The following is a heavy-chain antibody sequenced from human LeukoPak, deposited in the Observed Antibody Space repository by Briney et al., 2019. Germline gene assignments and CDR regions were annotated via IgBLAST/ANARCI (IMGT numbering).Heavy chain of an antibody. CDR3: ARDRWNFDDSSGSNRDFDS. J-gene: IGHJ5*01. Sequence: GASVTVSCTATSYIIWVRQAPGQGLGGMGWIGSYEGDTYYAQKFQGRVTVTTDTSTSTAYMELRSLTSDDTAVYYCARDRWNFDDSSGSNRDFDSWGQGTLVTVSS. V-gene: IGHV1-18*01. D-gene: IGHD3-22*01. CDR1: TSY. CDR2: IGSYEGDT.